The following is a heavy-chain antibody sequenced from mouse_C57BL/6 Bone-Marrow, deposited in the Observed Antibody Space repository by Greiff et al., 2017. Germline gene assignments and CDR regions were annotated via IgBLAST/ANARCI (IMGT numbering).Heavy chain of an antibody. CDR2: MGPGSGST. V-gene: IGHV1-77*01. J-gene: IGHJ4*01. Sequence: QVQLQQSGAELVKPGASVKISCKASGYTFTDYYINWVKQRPGQGLEWIGKMGPGSGSTYYNEKFKGKATLTADKSSSTAYMQLSSLTSEDSAVYFCARVYYGYYYAMDYWGQGTSVTVSS. CDR3: ARVYYGYYYAMDY. D-gene: IGHD2-1*01. CDR1: GYTFTDYY.